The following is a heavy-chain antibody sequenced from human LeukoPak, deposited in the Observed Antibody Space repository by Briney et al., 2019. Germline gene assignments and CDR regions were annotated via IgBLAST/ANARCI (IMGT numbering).Heavy chain of an antibody. CDR3: ARDQEWELLDY. V-gene: IGHV3-48*03. J-gene: IGHJ4*02. Sequence: GGSLRLSCAASGFTFSSYEMNWVRQAPGKGLEWISYISSSGNTIYYADSVKGRFTISRDDAKNSLYLQMNSLRAEDTAVYYCARDQEWELLDYWGQGSLVTVSS. D-gene: IGHD1-26*01. CDR2: ISSSGNTI. CDR1: GFTFSSYE.